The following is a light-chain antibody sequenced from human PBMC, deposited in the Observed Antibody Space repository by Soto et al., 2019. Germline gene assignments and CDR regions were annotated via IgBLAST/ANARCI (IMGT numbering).Light chain of an antibody. Sequence: VLTQPPSVSAAPGQKVTISCSGSSSNIGSNYVSWYQQLPGTAPKLLIYENNKRPSGIPDRLSGSKSGTSATLGITGLQTGDEADYYCGTWDSSLSAYVFGTGTKVTVL. CDR1: SSNIGSNY. CDR2: ENN. CDR3: GTWDSSLSAYV. J-gene: IGLJ1*01. V-gene: IGLV1-51*02.